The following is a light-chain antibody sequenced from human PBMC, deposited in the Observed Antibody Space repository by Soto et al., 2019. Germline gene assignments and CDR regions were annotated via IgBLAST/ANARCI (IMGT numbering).Light chain of an antibody. CDR2: DAS. Sequence: EIVMTQSPGTLSLSPGEVATLSCRASQSVSGSYLAWYQQKPGQAPRLVIYDASSRATGIPDRFSGSGSGTDFTLTISRLEAEDFAVYYCQQYDNSPITFGQGTRLEIK. V-gene: IGKV3-20*01. CDR3: QQYDNSPIT. CDR1: QSVSGSY. J-gene: IGKJ5*01.